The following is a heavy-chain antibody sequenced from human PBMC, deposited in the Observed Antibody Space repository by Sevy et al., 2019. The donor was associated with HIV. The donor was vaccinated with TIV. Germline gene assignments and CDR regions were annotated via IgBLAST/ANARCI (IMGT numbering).Heavy chain of an antibody. V-gene: IGHV1-24*01. D-gene: IGHD3-22*01. CDR1: GSTLSQLS. CDR2: FDPEDGET. J-gene: IGHJ4*02. CDR3: ATTKDYYDRSGYPFDY. Sequence: ASVKVSCKVSGSTLSQLSMHWVRQAPGKGLEWMGSFDPEDGETIYAQKFQGRLTMTEDTSTDTAYMELSSLRSEDTAVYYCATTKDYYDRSGYPFDYWGQGTLVNVTS.